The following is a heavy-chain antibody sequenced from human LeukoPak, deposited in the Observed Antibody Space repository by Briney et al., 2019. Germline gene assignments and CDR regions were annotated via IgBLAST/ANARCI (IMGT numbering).Heavy chain of an antibody. CDR1: GYTFTDYY. CDR2: INPKSGVT. Sequence: ASVKVSCKASGYTFTDYYLHWVRQTPGQGLEWMGWINPKSGVTDSKMKFQGRVTLTRDASITTAYMELISLTSDDAAVYYCATRSGYSSGWAWGQGTLVTVSS. J-gene: IGHJ5*02. CDR3: ATRSGYSSGWA. V-gene: IGHV1-2*02. D-gene: IGHD6-19*01.